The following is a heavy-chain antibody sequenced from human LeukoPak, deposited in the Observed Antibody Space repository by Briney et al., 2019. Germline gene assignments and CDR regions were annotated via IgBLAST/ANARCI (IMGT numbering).Heavy chain of an antibody. J-gene: IGHJ4*02. CDR1: GYSFTSYW. Sequence: HGESLKISCKGSGYSFTSYWIGWVRQMPGKGLEWMGIIYPGDSDTRYSPSFQGQVTISADKSISTAYLQWSSLKASDTAMYYCARPGHNYYDSSGYYGSFDYWGQGTLVTVSS. CDR2: IYPGDSDT. V-gene: IGHV5-51*01. D-gene: IGHD3-22*01. CDR3: ARPGHNYYDSSGYYGSFDY.